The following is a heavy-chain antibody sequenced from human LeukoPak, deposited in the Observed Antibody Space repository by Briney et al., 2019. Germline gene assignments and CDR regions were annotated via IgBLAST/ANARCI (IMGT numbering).Heavy chain of an antibody. Sequence: SETLSLTCTVSGGSISSYYWSWIRQPPGKGLEWIGYIYYSGSTNYNPSLKSRVTISVDKSKNQFSLKLSYVTAADTAVYYCASKDDYYDKGSYPHWGQGTLVTVSS. J-gene: IGHJ4*02. D-gene: IGHD3-22*01. CDR3: ASKDDYYDKGSYPH. CDR2: IYYSGST. CDR1: GGSISSYY. V-gene: IGHV4-59*08.